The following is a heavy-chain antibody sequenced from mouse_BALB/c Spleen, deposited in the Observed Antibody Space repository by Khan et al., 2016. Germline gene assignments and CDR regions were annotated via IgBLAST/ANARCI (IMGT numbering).Heavy chain of an antibody. CDR1: DYTFTDYY. CDR2: IYPGSGNT. J-gene: IGHJ1*01. V-gene: IGHV1-84*02. Sequence: QVQLQQSGPELVKPGASVKISCKASDYTFTDYYINWVKQKPGQGLEWIGWIYPGSGNTKYNEKFKGKATLTVHTSSSTAYMQLSSLTSEDTAVYFGARGGIYWYFDVWGAGTTVTVSS. CDR3: ARGGIYWYFDV.